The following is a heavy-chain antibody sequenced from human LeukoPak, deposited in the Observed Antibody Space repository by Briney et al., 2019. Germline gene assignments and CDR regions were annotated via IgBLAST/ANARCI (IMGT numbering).Heavy chain of an antibody. CDR3: AGSLRFVVGYYYYGMDV. CDR2: INHSGST. J-gene: IGHJ6*04. D-gene: IGHD2-2*01. CDR1: GGSFSGYY. Sequence: KPSETLSLTCAVYGGSFSGYYWSWIRQPPGKGLEWIGEINHSGSTNYNPSLKSRVTISVDTSKNQFSLKLSSVTAADTAVYYCAGSLRFVVGYYYYGMDVWGKGTTVTVSS. V-gene: IGHV4-34*01.